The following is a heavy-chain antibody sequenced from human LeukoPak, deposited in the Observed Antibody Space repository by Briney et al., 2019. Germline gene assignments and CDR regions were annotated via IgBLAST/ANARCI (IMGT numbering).Heavy chain of an antibody. V-gene: IGHV4-4*07. CDR2: IYPSGTT. J-gene: IGHJ2*01. CDR1: GGSIINYY. Sequence: SETLSLTCTVSGGSIINYYWSWIRQPAGKGLEWLGRIYPSGTTNYNPSLNSRVTMSVDRSTNQLSLRLSSVTAADTAVYYCARAVAGPHWCFDVWGRGTLVTVSS. D-gene: IGHD6-19*01. CDR3: ARAVAGPHWCFDV.